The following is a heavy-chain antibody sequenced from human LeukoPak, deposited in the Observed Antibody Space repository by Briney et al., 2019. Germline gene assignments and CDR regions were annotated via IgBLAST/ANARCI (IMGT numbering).Heavy chain of an antibody. CDR2: ISGSGGST. CDR3: AKVQAHRYCSSTSCSRLDFDY. J-gene: IGHJ4*02. V-gene: IGHV3-23*01. CDR1: GFTFSSYG. D-gene: IGHD2-2*01. Sequence: PGGSLRLSCAASGFTFSSYGMSWVRQAPGKGLEWVSAISGSGGSTYYADSVKGRFTISRGNSKNTLYLQMNSLRAEDTAVYYCAKVQAHRYCSSTSCSRLDFDYWGQGTLVTVSS.